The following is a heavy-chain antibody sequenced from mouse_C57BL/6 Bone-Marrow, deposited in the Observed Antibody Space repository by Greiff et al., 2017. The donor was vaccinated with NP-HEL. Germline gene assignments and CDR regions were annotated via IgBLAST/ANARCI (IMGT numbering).Heavy chain of an antibody. D-gene: IGHD1-1*01. Sequence: VQLQQSGPELVKPGASVKLSCKASGYTFTSYDINWVKQRPGQGLEWIGWIYPRDGSTTYNEKFKGKATLTVDTSSSTAYLELHSMTSEAAAVYFCATTVVEVVWGTGTTVTVSS. CDR3: ATTVVEVV. CDR1: GYTFTSYD. J-gene: IGHJ1*03. CDR2: IYPRDGST. V-gene: IGHV1-85*01.